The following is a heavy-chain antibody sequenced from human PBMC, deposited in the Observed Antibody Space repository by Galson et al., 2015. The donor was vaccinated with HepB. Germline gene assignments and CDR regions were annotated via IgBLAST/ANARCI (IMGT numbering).Heavy chain of an antibody. CDR1: GYTFTSYG. CDR2: ISAYNGNT. Sequence: SVKVSCKASGYTFTSYGISWVRQAPGQGLEWMGWISAYNGNTNYAQKLQGRVTMTTDTSTSTAYMELRSLRSDDTAVYYCARHSGGYCSSTSCYYYYYMDVWVKGATVTVSS. J-gene: IGHJ6*03. D-gene: IGHD2-2*01. CDR3: ARHSGGYCSSTSCYYYYYMDV. V-gene: IGHV1-18*01.